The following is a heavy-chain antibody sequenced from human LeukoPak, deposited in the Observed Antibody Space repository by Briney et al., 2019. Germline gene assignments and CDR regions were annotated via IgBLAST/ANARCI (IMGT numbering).Heavy chain of an antibody. CDR3: ARGRWDYYGSERNWFDP. V-gene: IGHV1-69*13. Sequence: ASVKVSCKASGGTFSSYTISWVRQAPGQGLEWMGGIIPIFGTANYAPKFQDRVTITADESTSTAYVELSSLRSEDTAVYYCARGRWDYYGSERNWFDPWGQGTLVTVSS. D-gene: IGHD3-10*01. CDR1: GGTFSSYT. CDR2: IIPIFGTA. J-gene: IGHJ5*02.